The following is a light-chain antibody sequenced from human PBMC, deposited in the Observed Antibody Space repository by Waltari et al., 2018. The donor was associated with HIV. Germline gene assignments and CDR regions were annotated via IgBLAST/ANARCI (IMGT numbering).Light chain of an antibody. CDR1: QSISSW. V-gene: IGKV1-5*03. J-gene: IGKJ2*01. CDR3: QQYNSYLYT. Sequence: DIQMTQSPSTLSASVGDRVTITCRASQSISSWLAWYQQKPGKAPKLLIQKASSLESGVPSRFSGSGSGTEFTLNISSLQPDDFATYYCQQYNSYLYTFGQGTKLEIK. CDR2: KAS.